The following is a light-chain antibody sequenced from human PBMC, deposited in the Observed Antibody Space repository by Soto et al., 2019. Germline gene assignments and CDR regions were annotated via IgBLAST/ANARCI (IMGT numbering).Light chain of an antibody. J-gene: IGKJ1*01. V-gene: IGKV1-9*01. CDR3: QQLKSYTEWT. CDR2: AAS. Sequence: IQLTQSPSSLSASVGDRVTITCRASQGISTYLAWYQQKPWKAPKLLIYAASTLQSGVPSRFSGSGSGTDFTLTISSLQPEDFATYYCQQLKSYTEWTFGQGTKVDIK. CDR1: QGISTY.